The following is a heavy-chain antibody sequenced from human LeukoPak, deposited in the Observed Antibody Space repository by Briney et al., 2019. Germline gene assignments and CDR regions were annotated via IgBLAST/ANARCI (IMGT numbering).Heavy chain of an antibody. CDR3: ARRNYDILTGFYGGGTYNYYYKDV. Sequence: SETLSLTCTVSGASISSYYWTWIRQPPGKGLEWLGFTSFSGSPNYNPSLKSRVTISLDTSRHQFSLRLTAMTAADPAVYYCARRNYDILTGFYGGGTYNYYYKDVWGKGTTVIVSS. D-gene: IGHD3-9*01. CDR1: GASISSYY. J-gene: IGHJ6*03. CDR2: TSFSGSP. V-gene: IGHV4-59*08.